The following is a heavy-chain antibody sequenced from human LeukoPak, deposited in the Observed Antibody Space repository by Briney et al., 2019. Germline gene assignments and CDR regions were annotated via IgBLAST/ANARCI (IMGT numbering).Heavy chain of an antibody. J-gene: IGHJ4*02. Sequence: PSETLSLTCTVSGGSISSSSYCWGWIRQPPGKGLEWLGTLNYGGTTYYNPSLKSQVTISVDASKNQISLRLTSVTAADTAVYYCASHGNLLLPFDNWGQGTLVTVSS. V-gene: IGHV4-39*01. D-gene: IGHD1-14*01. CDR2: LNYGGTT. CDR3: ASHGNLLLPFDN. CDR1: GGSISSSSYC.